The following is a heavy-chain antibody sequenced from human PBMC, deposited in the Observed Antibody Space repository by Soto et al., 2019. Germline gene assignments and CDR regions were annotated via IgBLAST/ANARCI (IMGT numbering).Heavy chain of an antibody. Sequence: SGPTLVNPTQTLTLTCALSGFSVSARGVGVGWIRQPPGKALEWLAIIYWTDDKLYRPSLQSRLTITKDTSKNQVVLTMTNMYPVDTATYYCAHSPWGAAPDYWCQGTPVTVSS. CDR2: IYWTDDK. J-gene: IGHJ4*02. CDR1: GFSVSARGVG. V-gene: IGHV2-5*01. CDR3: AHSPWGAAPDY. D-gene: IGHD3-16*01.